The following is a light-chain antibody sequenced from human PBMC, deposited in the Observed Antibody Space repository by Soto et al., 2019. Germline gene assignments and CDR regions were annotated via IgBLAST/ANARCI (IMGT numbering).Light chain of an antibody. CDR3: QQADSFPHT. Sequence: DIQMTQSPSSVSASVGDRVTITCRASQGISNWLAWYQQKPGEAPKLLIYAASTLQSGVPSRFSGSGSGTEFTLTISSLQPEEFATYFCQQADSFPHTFGQGTKLEIK. CDR1: QGISNW. V-gene: IGKV1-12*01. J-gene: IGKJ2*01. CDR2: AAS.